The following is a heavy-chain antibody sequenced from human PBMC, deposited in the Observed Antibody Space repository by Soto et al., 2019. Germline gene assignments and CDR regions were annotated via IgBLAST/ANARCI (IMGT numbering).Heavy chain of an antibody. CDR3: AKGGGHNIVVEGNLAY. Sequence: QVQLVESGGGVVQPGRSLRLSCAASGFTFSSYGMHWVRQAPGKGLEWVAVISYDGSNKYYADSVKGQFTISRDNSKNPLFLKINSLRAKETGVYYLAKGGGHNIVVEGNLAYWGQGTLVTFSS. CDR1: GFTFSSYG. V-gene: IGHV3-30*18. D-gene: IGHD2-21*01. J-gene: IGHJ4*02. CDR2: ISYDGSNK.